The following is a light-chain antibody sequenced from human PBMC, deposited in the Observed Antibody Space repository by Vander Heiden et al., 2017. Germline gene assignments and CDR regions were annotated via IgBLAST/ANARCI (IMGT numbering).Light chain of an antibody. CDR1: QSVSSN. V-gene: IGKV3-15*01. CDR2: GAS. CDR3: QQYNNWPPLT. Sequence: EIVLTPSPAPLSVSQGASATLSCRASQSVSSNLAWCQQRPGQAPRLLIYGASTRATGIPARFSGSGSGTEFTLNISSLQAEDVAVYYCQQYNNWPPLTFGQGTKVEIK. J-gene: IGKJ1*01.